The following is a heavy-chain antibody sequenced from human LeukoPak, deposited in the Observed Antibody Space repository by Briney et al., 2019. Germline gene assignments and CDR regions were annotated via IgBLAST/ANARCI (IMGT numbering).Heavy chain of an antibody. CDR3: ARASGYSYGHFDY. J-gene: IGHJ4*02. Sequence: GASVKVSCKASGYTFTGYYMHWVRQAPGQGPEWMGWINPNSGGTNYAQKFQGRVTMTRDTSISTAYMELSRLRSDDTAVYYCARASGYSYGHFDYWGQGTLVTVSS. CDR2: INPNSGGT. CDR1: GYTFTGYY. D-gene: IGHD5-18*01. V-gene: IGHV1-2*02.